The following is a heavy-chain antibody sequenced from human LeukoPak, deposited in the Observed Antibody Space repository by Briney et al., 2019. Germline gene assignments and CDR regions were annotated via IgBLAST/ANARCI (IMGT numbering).Heavy chain of an antibody. Sequence: ASVKVSCKASGYTFSNFGNSWVRQAPGQGLEWMGWVSGNNDNPNYGQKFQGRLTVTTDSSTSTAYMELRNLRSDDTAVYYCARDGTSTDDYWGQGTLVTVSS. V-gene: IGHV1-18*01. D-gene: IGHD2-2*01. J-gene: IGHJ4*02. CDR3: ARDGTSTDDY. CDR2: VSGNNDNP. CDR1: GYTFSNFG.